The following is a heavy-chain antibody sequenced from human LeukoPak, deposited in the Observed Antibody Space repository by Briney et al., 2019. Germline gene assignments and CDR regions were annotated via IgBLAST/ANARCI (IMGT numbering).Heavy chain of an antibody. CDR3: ARGTYYYGSGSYPYFDY. CDR1: GDSISTYY. J-gene: IGHJ4*02. CDR2: IYISGST. Sequence: SETLSLTCTVSGDSISTYYWSWIRRPAGKGLEWIGRIYISGSTNYNPSLKSRVTISVDTSKNQFSLKLSSVTAADTAVYYCARGTYYYGSGSYPYFDYWGQGTLVTVSS. V-gene: IGHV4-4*07. D-gene: IGHD3-10*01.